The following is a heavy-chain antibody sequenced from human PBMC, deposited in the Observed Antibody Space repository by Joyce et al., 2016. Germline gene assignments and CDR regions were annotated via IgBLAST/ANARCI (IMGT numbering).Heavy chain of an antibody. CDR3: ASWVDTTMVNDDY. CDR2: ISSRSSYI. J-gene: IGHJ4*02. D-gene: IGHD5-18*01. Sequence: EVRLVESGGGLVKRGGSLRLSCAASGFTFSRYSMNWVRQAPGKGLEWVSSISSRSSYIYYADSVKGRFTISRDNAKNLLYLQMSSLRTEDTGVYYCASWVDTTMVNDDYWGQGTLVAVSS. CDR1: GFTFSRYS. V-gene: IGHV3-21*06.